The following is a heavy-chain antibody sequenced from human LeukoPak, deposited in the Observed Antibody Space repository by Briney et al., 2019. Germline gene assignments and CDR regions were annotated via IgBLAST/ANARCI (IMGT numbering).Heavy chain of an antibody. J-gene: IGHJ6*03. CDR3: ARHRSSGWYSRRNYYYYMDV. V-gene: IGHV4-59*08. CDR1: GGSISSYY. D-gene: IGHD6-19*01. CDR2: IYYSGST. Sequence: PSETLSLTCTVSGGSISSYYWSWIRQPPGKGLEWIGYIYYSGSTNYNPSLKSRVTISVDTSKNRFSLKLSSVTAADTTVYYCARHRSSGWYSRRNYYYYMDVWGKGTTVTVSS.